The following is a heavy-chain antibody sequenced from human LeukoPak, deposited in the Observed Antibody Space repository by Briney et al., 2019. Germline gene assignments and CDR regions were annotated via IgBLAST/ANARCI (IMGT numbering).Heavy chain of an antibody. Sequence: SETLSLTCAVSGYSISSGYYWGWIRQPPGKGLEWIGSIYHGGSTHYNPSLKSRVTISVDTSKNQFSLKLSSVTAADTAVYYCARDQSAYSSGWYSNFDYWGQGTLVTVSS. CDR2: IYHGGST. CDR3: ARDQSAYSSGWYSNFDY. J-gene: IGHJ4*02. V-gene: IGHV4-38-2*02. D-gene: IGHD6-19*01. CDR1: GYSISSGYY.